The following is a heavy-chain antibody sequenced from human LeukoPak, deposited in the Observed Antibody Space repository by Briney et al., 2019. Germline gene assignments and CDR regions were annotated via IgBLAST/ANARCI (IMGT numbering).Heavy chain of an antibody. CDR1: GFTFSNYG. D-gene: IGHD3-10*01. Sequence: GGSLRLSCAASGFTFSNYGMSWVRQAPGKGLEWVSAITGNGANTFYADSVKGRFTISRDNSKNTMYLQMNSLRAEDTALYYCARDRSGSYPNWFDPWGQGTLVSVSS. CDR2: ITGNGANT. V-gene: IGHV3-23*01. CDR3: ARDRSGSYPNWFDP. J-gene: IGHJ5*02.